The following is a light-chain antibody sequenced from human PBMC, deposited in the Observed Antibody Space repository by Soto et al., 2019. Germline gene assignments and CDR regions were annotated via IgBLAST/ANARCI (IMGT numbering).Light chain of an antibody. V-gene: IGKV3-20*01. CDR2: GAS. CDR1: QSVSSN. Sequence: EIVMTQSPATLSVSPGERATLSCRASQSVSSNLAWYQQKPGQAPRPLIYGASSRATGIPDRFSGSGSGTDFTLTISRLEPEDFAVYYCQQYGSSITFGQGTRLEI. CDR3: QQYGSSIT. J-gene: IGKJ5*01.